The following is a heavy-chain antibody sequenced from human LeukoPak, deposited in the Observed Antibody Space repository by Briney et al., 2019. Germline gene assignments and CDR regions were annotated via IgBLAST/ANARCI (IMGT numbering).Heavy chain of an antibody. CDR2: ISGSGGST. V-gene: IGHV3-23*01. D-gene: IGHD3-3*01. J-gene: IGHJ4*02. CDR3: AKVVTILGVVNAFDY. CDR1: GFTFSSYA. Sequence: GGPLSLSCAASGFTFSSYAMSRVRQAPGQGLEWVSAISGSGGSTYYADSVKGRFTISRDNSKNTLYLQMNSLRAEDTAVYYCAKVVTILGVVNAFDYWGQGTLVTVSS.